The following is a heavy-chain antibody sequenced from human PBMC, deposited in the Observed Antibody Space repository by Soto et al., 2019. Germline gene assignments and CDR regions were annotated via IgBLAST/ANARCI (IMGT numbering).Heavy chain of an antibody. J-gene: IGHJ4*02. D-gene: IGHD5-12*01. Sequence: SETLSLTCTVSGDSISSSNWWSWVRQPPGKGLEWIGEIYHSGSTNYNPSLKSRVTMSVDTSKNQFSVRLSSVTAADTAIYYCARGYSLNDSPATWGQGTLVTVSS. V-gene: IGHV4-4*02. CDR2: IYHSGST. CDR3: ARGYSLNDSPAT. CDR1: GDSISSSNW.